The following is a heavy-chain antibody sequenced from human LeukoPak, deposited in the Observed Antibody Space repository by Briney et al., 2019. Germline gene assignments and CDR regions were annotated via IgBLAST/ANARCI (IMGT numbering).Heavy chain of an antibody. CDR3: ARYTYYDFWSGYYPDAFDI. CDR1: GGSISSGSYY. V-gene: IGHV4-61*02. D-gene: IGHD3-3*01. Sequence: PSQTLSLTCTVSGGSISSGSYYWSWIRQPAGKGLEWIGRIYTSGSTNYNPSLKSRVTISVDTSKNQFSLKLSSVTAADTAVYYCARYTYYDFWSGYYPDAFDIWGQGTMVTVSS. J-gene: IGHJ3*02. CDR2: IYTSGST.